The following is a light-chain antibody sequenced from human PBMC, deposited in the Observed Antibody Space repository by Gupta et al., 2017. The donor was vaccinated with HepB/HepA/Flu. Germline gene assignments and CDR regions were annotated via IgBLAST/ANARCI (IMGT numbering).Light chain of an antibody. Sequence: QSALTQPASVSGSPGQSITISCAGTSSDVGAYKYVSWYQQHPGKAPKLIIYDVTNRPSGVSSRFSGSKAGNTASLTISGLQAEDEADYYCSSYTSSKTVLFGGGTELTGL. J-gene: IGLJ2*01. V-gene: IGLV2-14*03. CDR3: SSYTSSKTVL. CDR2: DVT. CDR1: SSDVGAYKY.